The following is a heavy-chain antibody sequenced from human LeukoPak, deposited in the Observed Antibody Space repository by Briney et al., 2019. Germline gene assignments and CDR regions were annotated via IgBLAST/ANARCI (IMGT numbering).Heavy chain of an antibody. J-gene: IGHJ6*02. CDR3: ARGGRYSGYDQLYYYYGMDV. Sequence: GGSLRLSCAASGFTFSSHWMHWVRQAPGKGLVWVSRINSDGSSTSYADSVKGRFTISRDNAKNTLYLQMNSLRAEDTAVYYCARGGRYSGYDQLYYYYGMDVWGQGTTVTVSS. CDR1: GFTFSSHW. CDR2: INSDGSST. D-gene: IGHD5-12*01. V-gene: IGHV3-74*01.